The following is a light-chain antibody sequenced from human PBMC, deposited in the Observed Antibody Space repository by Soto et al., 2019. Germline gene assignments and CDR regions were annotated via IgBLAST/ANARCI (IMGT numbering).Light chain of an antibody. J-gene: IGLJ1*01. Sequence: QSALTQPASVSGSPGQSITISCTGTSSDVGDYNYVSWYQQHPGKVPKLIIFEATNRPSGVSNRFSGSKSGNTASLTISGLQAEDEADYYCSSYTSGSAYVFGTGTKSPS. V-gene: IGLV2-14*01. CDR2: EAT. CDR1: SSDVGDYNY. CDR3: SSYTSGSAYV.